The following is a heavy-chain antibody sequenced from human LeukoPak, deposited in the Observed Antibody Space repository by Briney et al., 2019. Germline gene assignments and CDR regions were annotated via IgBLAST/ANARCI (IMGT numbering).Heavy chain of an antibody. CDR1: GFTFSSYV. V-gene: IGHV3-23*01. CDR3: AKDNRYCSSPNCYFDY. Sequence: GGSLRLSCAASGFTFSSYVMSWVRQAPGKGLEWVSAINGSGGNTYYADSVKGRFTISRDNSKNTLYLQMNSLRAEDTAVYYCAKDNRYCSSPNCYFDYWGQGTLVTVSS. D-gene: IGHD2-2*01. CDR2: INGSGGNT. J-gene: IGHJ4*02.